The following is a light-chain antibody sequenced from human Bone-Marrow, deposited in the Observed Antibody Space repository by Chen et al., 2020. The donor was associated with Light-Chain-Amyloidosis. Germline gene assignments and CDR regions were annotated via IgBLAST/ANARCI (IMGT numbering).Light chain of an antibody. Sequence: SYELTQPPSVSVSPGQTARITCSRDDLPTKYAYWYQQKRGQAPVLVIHRDTERPSGISERFSGCSSGTTATLTISGVQAEDEADYHCQSADSSGTYEVIFGGGTKLTVL. CDR2: RDT. CDR1: DLPTKY. J-gene: IGLJ2*01. V-gene: IGLV3-25*03. CDR3: QSADSSGTYEVI.